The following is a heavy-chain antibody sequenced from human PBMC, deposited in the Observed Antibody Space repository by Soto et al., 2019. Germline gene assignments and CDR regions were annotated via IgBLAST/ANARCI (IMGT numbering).Heavy chain of an antibody. Sequence: EVQLLESGGGLVQPGGSLRLSCAASGFTFSSYAMTWVRQAPGKGLEWVSSISAGGGSTYHADSVKGRFTISRDNSKNTLDLQMNGLRAEDTAVYYCAKGLGSIQPRKDAFHIWGQGTIVTVSS. CDR3: AKGLGSIQPRKDAFHI. J-gene: IGHJ3*02. CDR1: GFTFSSYA. V-gene: IGHV3-23*01. CDR2: ISAGGGST. D-gene: IGHD3-10*01.